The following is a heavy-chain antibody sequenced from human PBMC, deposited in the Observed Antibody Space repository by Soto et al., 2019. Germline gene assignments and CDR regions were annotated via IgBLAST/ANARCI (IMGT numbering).Heavy chain of an antibody. Sequence: SETLSLTCAVYGGSFSGYYWGWIRQPPGKGLEWIGSIYYSGTSSYNPSLKSRVTMSVDTSKKQLSLRLRSVTAADTAVYYCARLHCDSPNCVPLDPWGQGTLVTVSS. CDR2: IYYSGTS. D-gene: IGHD2-2*01. V-gene: IGHV4-39*01. CDR3: ARLHCDSPNCVPLDP. CDR1: GGSFSGYY. J-gene: IGHJ5*02.